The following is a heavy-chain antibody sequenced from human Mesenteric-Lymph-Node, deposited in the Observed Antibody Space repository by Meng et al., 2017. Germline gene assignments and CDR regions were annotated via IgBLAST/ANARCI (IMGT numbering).Heavy chain of an antibody. CDR2: IWYDGSNK. J-gene: IGHJ4*02. CDR3: ARDSNCFDY. Sequence: QVQLLEFGGGGGQPGQSPRLSCAASGFTFSIYCMHWVRQAPGKVLEWVAVIWYDGSNKYYADSVKGRFTISRDNSKNTLYLQMNSLRAEDTAVYYCARDSNCFDYWGQGTLVTVSS. CDR1: GFTFSIYC. V-gene: IGHV3-30*19.